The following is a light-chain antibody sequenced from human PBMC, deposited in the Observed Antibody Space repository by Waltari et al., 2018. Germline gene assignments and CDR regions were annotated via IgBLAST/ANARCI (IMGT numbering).Light chain of an antibody. V-gene: IGLV2-14*03. Sequence: QSALTQPASVSGSPGQSLTISCTGTSSDVGGYNNVPWYQQHPGKAPKLLIYDVSNRPSGVSNRFSGSRSGNTASLTISGLQAEDEADYYCSSYTSSSTLDVVFGGGTKLTVL. J-gene: IGLJ2*01. CDR3: SSYTSSSTLDVV. CDR2: DVS. CDR1: SSDVGGYNN.